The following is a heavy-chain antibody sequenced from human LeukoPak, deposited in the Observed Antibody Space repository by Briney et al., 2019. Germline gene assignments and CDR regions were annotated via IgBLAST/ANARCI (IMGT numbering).Heavy chain of an antibody. CDR2: IIPIFGTA. J-gene: IGHJ3*02. CDR3: ARVPRVGATRNDAFDI. V-gene: IGHV1-69*05. D-gene: IGHD1-26*01. CDR1: GGTFSSYA. Sequence: SVKVSCKASGGTFSSYAISWVRQAPGQGLEWMGRIIPIFGTANYAQKFQGRVTITTDESTSTAYMELSSLRSEDTAVYYCARVPRVGATRNDAFDIWGQGTMVTVSS.